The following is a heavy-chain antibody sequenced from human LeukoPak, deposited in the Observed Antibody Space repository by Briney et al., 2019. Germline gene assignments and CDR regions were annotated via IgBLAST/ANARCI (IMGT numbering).Heavy chain of an antibody. D-gene: IGHD3-22*01. Sequence: SETLSLTCTVSGGSISSSSYYWGWIRQPPGKGLEWIGSIYYSGSTYYNPSLKSRVTISVDTSKNQFSLKLSSVTAADTALYYCAKDTRPPYSMYYYDSSGYDGPMDYWGQGTLVTVSS. CDR1: GGSISSSSYY. J-gene: IGHJ4*02. CDR3: AKDTRPPYSMYYYDSSGYDGPMDY. CDR2: IYYSGST. V-gene: IGHV4-39*07.